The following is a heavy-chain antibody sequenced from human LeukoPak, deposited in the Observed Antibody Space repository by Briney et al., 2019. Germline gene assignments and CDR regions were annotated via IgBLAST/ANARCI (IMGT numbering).Heavy chain of an antibody. CDR3: ARGRFGELPKSFPFDY. Sequence: PSETLSLTCAVYGGSFSGYYWSWIRQPPGKGLEWIGEINHSGSTNYNPSLKSRVTISVDTSKNQFSLKLSSVTAADTAVYYCARGRFGELPKSFPFDYWGQGTLVTVSS. D-gene: IGHD3-10*01. J-gene: IGHJ4*02. CDR1: GGSFSGYY. CDR2: INHSGST. V-gene: IGHV4-34*01.